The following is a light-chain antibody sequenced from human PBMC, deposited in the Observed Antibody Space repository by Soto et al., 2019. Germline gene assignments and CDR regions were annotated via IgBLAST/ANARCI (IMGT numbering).Light chain of an antibody. CDR3: QQYNNWPPSWT. V-gene: IGKV3-15*01. J-gene: IGKJ1*01. Sequence: EIVMTQSPATLSLSPGERATLSCRASQTVSSNLAWYQQKPGQAPRFLIYYGSTRATGIPARFSGSGSGTEFTLTISSLQSEDFAVYYCQQYNNWPPSWTFGQGTKVDIK. CDR2: YGS. CDR1: QTVSSN.